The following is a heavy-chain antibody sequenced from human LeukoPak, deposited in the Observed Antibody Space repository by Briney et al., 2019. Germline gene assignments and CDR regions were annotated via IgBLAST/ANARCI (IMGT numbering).Heavy chain of an antibody. V-gene: IGHV4-59*01. D-gene: IGHD2-15*01. J-gene: IGHJ5*02. CDR1: GGSISSYY. CDR3: ARSPSRYCSGGNCPNWFDP. CDR2: IYYSGST. Sequence: SETLSLTCTVSGGSISSYYWSWIRQPPGKGLEWIGYIYYSGSTNYNPSLKSRVTISVDTSKNQFSLKLSSVTAADTAVYYCARSPSRYCSGGNCPNWFDPWGQGTLVTVSS.